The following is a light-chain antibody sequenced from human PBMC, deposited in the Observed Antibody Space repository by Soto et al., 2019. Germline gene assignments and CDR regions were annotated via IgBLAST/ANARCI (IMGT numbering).Light chain of an antibody. Sequence: QSALTQPASVSGSPGQSITISCTGTSSDVGAYIFVSWYQQHPGKAPKLMIYDIINRPSGVSNRFSGSKSGNTASLTISGLQAEDEADYYCCSYVGATTYVFGSGTKVTVL. CDR2: DII. CDR3: CSYVGATTYV. V-gene: IGLV2-14*03. CDR1: SSDVGAYIF. J-gene: IGLJ1*01.